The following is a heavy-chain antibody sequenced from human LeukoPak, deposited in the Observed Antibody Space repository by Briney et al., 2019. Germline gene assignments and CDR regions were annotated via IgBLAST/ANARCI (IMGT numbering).Heavy chain of an antibody. D-gene: IGHD3-22*01. CDR3: AKDPTYYYDSSGELFDY. V-gene: IGHV3-23*01. CDR1: GFTFSSYA. Sequence: PGGSLRLSCAASGFTFSSYAMSWVRQAPGKGLEWVSAISGSGGSTYYADSVKGRFTISRDSSKNTLYLQMNSLRAEDTAVYYCAKDPTYYYDSSGELFDYWGQGTLVTVSS. CDR2: ISGSGGST. J-gene: IGHJ4*02.